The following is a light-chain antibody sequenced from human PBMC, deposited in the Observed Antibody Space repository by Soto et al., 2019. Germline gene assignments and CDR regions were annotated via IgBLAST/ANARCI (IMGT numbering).Light chain of an antibody. CDR1: QSISSC. CDR2: GTS. J-gene: IGKJ1*01. CDR3: QQYNNWPHT. Sequence: EIEMTQSPATLSASVGDRVTISCRASQSISSCLAWYQQKPGKAPRLLIYGTSSMESGVPARFSGSGSGTEFTLTISSLQSEDFAVYYCQQYNNWPHTFGQGTKVDI. V-gene: IGKV1-5*01.